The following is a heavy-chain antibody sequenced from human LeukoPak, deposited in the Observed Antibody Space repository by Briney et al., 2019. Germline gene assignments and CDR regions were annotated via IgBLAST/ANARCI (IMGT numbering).Heavy chain of an antibody. Sequence: ASVKVSCKASGYTFTGYYMHWVRQAPGQGLEWMGRINPNSGGTNYAQKFQGRVTMTRDTPISTAYMELSRLRSDDTGVYYCAREGTVEMATIESWGQGTLVTVSS. CDR1: GYTFTGYY. V-gene: IGHV1-2*05. D-gene: IGHD5-24*01. J-gene: IGHJ4*02. CDR3: AREGTVEMATIES. CDR2: INPNSGGT.